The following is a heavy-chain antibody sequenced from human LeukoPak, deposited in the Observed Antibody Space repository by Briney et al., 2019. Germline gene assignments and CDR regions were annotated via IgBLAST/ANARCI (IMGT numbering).Heavy chain of an antibody. CDR3: TSRQGGSSWFSFDY. CDR1: GFTFSGSA. D-gene: IGHD6-13*01. V-gene: IGHV3-73*01. Sequence: PGGSLKLSCAASGFTFSGSAMHWVRQASGKGLEWVGRIRSKANSYATAYAASVKGRFTISRDDSKSTAYLQMNSLKTEDTAVYYCTSRQGGSSWFSFDYWGQGTLVTVSS. J-gene: IGHJ4*02. CDR2: IRSKANSYAT.